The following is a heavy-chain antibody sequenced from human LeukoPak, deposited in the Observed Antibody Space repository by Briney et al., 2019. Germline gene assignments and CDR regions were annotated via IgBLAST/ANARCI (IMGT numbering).Heavy chain of an antibody. CDR2: IYTSGST. D-gene: IGHD6-13*01. V-gene: IGHV4-4*07. Sequence: SETLSLTCTVSGGSISSYYWSWIRQPAGKGLEWIGRIYTSGSTNYNPSLKSRVTMSVDTSKNQFSLKLRSLTAADAAVYYCARMSSSRLTVDYWGQGTLVTVSS. J-gene: IGHJ4*02. CDR3: ARMSSSRLTVDY. CDR1: GGSISSYY.